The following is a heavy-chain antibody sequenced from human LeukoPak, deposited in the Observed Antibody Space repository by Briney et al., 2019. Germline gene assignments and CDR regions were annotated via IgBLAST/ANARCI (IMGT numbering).Heavy chain of an antibody. D-gene: IGHD3-22*01. Sequence: PGGSLRLSCAASGFTFSSYGMHWVRQAPGKGLEWVAVISYDGSNKYYADSVKGRFTISRDNSKNTLYLQMNSLRAEDTAVYYCAKDRYDSIGYYFFFDYWGQGTLVTVSS. V-gene: IGHV3-30*18. CDR2: ISYDGSNK. CDR1: GFTFSSYG. J-gene: IGHJ4*02. CDR3: AKDRYDSIGYYFFFDY.